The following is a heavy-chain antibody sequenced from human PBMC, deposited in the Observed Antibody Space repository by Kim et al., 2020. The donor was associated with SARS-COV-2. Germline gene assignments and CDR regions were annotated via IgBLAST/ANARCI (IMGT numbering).Heavy chain of an antibody. CDR1: GFTFSSYS. CDR2: ISSSSSYI. Sequence: GGSLRLSCAASGFTFSSYSMNWVRQAPGKGLEWVSSISSSSSYIYYADSVKGRFTISRDNAKNSLYLQMNSLRAEDTAVYYCAREGLAAAGIYYYYGMDVWGQGTTVTVSS. CDR3: AREGLAAAGIYYYYGMDV. D-gene: IGHD6-13*01. V-gene: IGHV3-21*01. J-gene: IGHJ6*02.